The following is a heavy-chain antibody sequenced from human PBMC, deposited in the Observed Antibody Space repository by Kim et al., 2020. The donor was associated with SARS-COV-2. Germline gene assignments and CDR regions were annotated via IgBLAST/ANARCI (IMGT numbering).Heavy chain of an antibody. CDR2: IWYDGSNK. CDR1: GFTFSSYG. D-gene: IGHD6-19*01. Sequence: GGSLRLSCAASGFTFSSYGMHWVRQAPGKGLEWVAVIWYDGSNKYYADSVKGRFTISRDNSKNTLYLQMNSLRAEDTAVYYCAKDYQWPQGDTEYFQHWGQGTLVTVSS. CDR3: AKDYQWPQGDTEYFQH. V-gene: IGHV3-33*06. J-gene: IGHJ1*01.